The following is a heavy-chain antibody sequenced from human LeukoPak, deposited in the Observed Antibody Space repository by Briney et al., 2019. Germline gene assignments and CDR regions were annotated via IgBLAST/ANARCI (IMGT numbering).Heavy chain of an antibody. J-gene: IGHJ5*02. CDR2: ITISGHTK. CDR1: GFALSTYA. Sequence: GGSLRLSCAASGFALSTYAMNWVRQAPGKGLEWIADITISGHTKNYADSVKGRFTISRDNSRTSLYLQMNSLRAEDTGIYYCARGDPHADLGGEGTLVTVSS. V-gene: IGHV3-48*03. CDR3: ARGDPHADL.